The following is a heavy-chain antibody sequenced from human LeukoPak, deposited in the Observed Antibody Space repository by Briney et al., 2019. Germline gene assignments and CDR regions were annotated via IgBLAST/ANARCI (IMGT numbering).Heavy chain of an antibody. CDR1: GFTFSSYA. J-gene: IGHJ4*02. CDR3: AKASTMVRGSLIS. CDR2: ISGSGGST. Sequence: GGSLRLSCAASGFTFSSYAMSWVRQAPGKGLEWVSAISGSGGSTYYADSVKGRFTIFRDNSKNTLYLQMNSLRAEDTAVYYCAKASTMVRGSLISWGQGTLVTVSS. V-gene: IGHV3-23*01. D-gene: IGHD3-10*01.